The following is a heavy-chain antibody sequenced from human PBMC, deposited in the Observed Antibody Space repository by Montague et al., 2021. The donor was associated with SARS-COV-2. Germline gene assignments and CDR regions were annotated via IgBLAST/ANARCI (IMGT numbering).Heavy chain of an antibody. D-gene: IGHD6-13*01. Sequence: SLRLSCAASEFTFSSYAMSWVRQAPGKGLEWVSAISGSGGRTYYADSVKDRFTLSRDNSKNTLYLQMNSLRAEDTAVYYCAKAAFGSSSYFDYWGQGTLVTVSS. V-gene: IGHV3-23*01. J-gene: IGHJ4*02. CDR1: EFTFSSYA. CDR3: AKAAFGSSSYFDY. CDR2: ISGSGGRT.